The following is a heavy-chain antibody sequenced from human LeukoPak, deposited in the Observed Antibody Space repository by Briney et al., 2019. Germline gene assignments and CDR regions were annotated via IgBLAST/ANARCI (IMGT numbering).Heavy chain of an antibody. Sequence: GGSLRLSCAASGFTFDDYGMSWVRQAPGKGLEWVSGINWIGGSTGYADSVKGRFTISRDNAKNSLYLQMNSLRAEDTALYYCARDLYVLYYYDSSGYFGPDYWGQGALVTVSS. J-gene: IGHJ4*02. CDR2: INWIGGST. CDR3: ARDLYVLYYYDSSGYFGPDY. V-gene: IGHV3-20*04. D-gene: IGHD3-22*01. CDR1: GFTFDDYG.